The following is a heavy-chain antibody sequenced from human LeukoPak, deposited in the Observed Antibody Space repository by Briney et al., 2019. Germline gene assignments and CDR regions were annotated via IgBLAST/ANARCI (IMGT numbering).Heavy chain of an antibody. CDR2: IYYSGST. CDR3: ARHASLSIAAYFEY. J-gene: IGHJ4*02. V-gene: IGHV4-39*01. CDR1: GGSISSSSYY. D-gene: IGHD6-6*01. Sequence: SETLSLTCTVSGGSISSSSYYWGWIRQPPGKGLEWIGTIYYSGSTYHNPSLKSRVTISADTSKNQFSLKLSSVTAADTAVYYCARHASLSIAAYFEYWGQGTLVTVSS.